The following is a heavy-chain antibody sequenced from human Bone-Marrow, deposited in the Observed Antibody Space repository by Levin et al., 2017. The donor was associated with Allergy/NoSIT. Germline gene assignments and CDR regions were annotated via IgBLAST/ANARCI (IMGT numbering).Heavy chain of an antibody. Sequence: LGESLKISCVASGFTFSDYYMSWIRQAPGKGLEWLSSISSGSGRLTKYADSVKGRFTVSRENAKNSLYLQMNSLRAEDTAVYFCARERIAVDAATFDSWGQGTLVPVSS. CDR1: GFTFSDYY. J-gene: IGHJ4*02. V-gene: IGHV3-11*06. CDR3: ARERIAVDAATFDS. CDR2: ISSGSGRLT. D-gene: IGHD6-19*01.